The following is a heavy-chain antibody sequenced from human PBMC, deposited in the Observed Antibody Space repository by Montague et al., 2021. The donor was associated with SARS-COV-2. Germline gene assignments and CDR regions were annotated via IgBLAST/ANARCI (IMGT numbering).Heavy chain of an antibody. J-gene: IGHJ4*02. V-gene: IGHV4-59*01. CDR3: ARAQNICFIANCVNYFDL. Sequence: SETLSLTCSVSGGSTSNYYWTWIRQSPGKGLQWIGYIFYTGSTKFNPSLKSRASMSLDTSKNRFSLRLSAVTAADTARYYCARAQNICFIANCVNYFDLWGLGALVTVSS. CDR1: GGSTSNYY. CDR2: IFYTGST. D-gene: IGHD2-15*01.